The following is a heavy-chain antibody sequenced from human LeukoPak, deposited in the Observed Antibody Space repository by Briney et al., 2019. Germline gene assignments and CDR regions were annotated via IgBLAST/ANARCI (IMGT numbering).Heavy chain of an antibody. V-gene: IGHV4-34*01. CDR3: ARGSIAAAGTNFQH. J-gene: IGHJ1*01. CDR2: SNHSGST. CDR1: GGSLSGYC. Sequence: PSETLSLTCAVYGGSLSGYCWSWIRQPPGKGLEWIGESNHSGSTNYNPSLKSRVIISVDTSKNQFSLKLSSVTAADTAVYYCARGSIAAAGTNFQHWGQGTLVTVSS. D-gene: IGHD6-13*01.